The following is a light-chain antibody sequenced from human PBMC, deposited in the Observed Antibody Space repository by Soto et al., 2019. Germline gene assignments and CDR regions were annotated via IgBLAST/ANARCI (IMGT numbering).Light chain of an antibody. CDR2: GAS. CDR3: QESRSALWGT. Sequence: DIQMTQSPSSVSASVGDRVTITCRASQDINSWLAWYQQKPGEAPKLLIYGASTLQSGVPSRFSGSGSGTDFTLTISGLQPEDSATYYCQESRSALWGTCGQGTKVEVK. CDR1: QDINSW. J-gene: IGKJ1*01. V-gene: IGKV1-12*01.